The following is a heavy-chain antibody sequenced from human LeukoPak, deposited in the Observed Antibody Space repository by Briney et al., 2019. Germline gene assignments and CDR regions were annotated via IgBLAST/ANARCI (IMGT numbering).Heavy chain of an antibody. CDR3: AEKDEYFQH. V-gene: IGHV1-69*04. CDR1: GGTFSSYA. Sequence: GASVKVSCKASGGTFSSYAISWVRQAPGQGLEWMGRIIPILGIANYAQKLQGRVTITADKSTSTAYMELSSLRSEDTAVYYCAEKDEYFQHWGQGTLVTVSS. J-gene: IGHJ1*01. CDR2: IIPILGIA.